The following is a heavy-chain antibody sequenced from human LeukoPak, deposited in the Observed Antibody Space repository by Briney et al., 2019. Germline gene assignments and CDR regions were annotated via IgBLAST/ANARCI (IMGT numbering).Heavy chain of an antibody. CDR3: AREQYYDSSGLDY. D-gene: IGHD3-22*01. CDR2: IWYDGSNK. Sequence: GRSLRLSCAASGFTFSSYGMHWVRQAPGKGLEWVAVIWYDGSNKYYADSVKGRFTISRDNSKNTLYLQMNSPRDEDTDVYYCAREQYYDSSGLDYWGQGTLVTVSS. V-gene: IGHV3-33*01. J-gene: IGHJ4*02. CDR1: GFTFSSYG.